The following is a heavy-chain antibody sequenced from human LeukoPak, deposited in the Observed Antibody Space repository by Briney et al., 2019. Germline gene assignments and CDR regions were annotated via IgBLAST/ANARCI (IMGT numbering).Heavy chain of an antibody. CDR3: ARDFGEMPNY. J-gene: IGHJ4*02. CDR1: GYTFTRYY. CDR2: IDPSGGST. Sequence: ASVQVTRLASGYTFTRYYMHWVRQAPGQGLEWMGIIDPSGGSTSYVQNFQGGVTMTRDATTSTVYLELSSLRSEDTAVYYCARDFGEMPNYGGEGTLVTVSS. D-gene: IGHD5-24*01. V-gene: IGHV1-46*01.